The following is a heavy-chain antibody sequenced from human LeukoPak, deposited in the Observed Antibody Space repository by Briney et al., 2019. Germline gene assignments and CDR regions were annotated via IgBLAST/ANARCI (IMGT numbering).Heavy chain of an antibody. D-gene: IGHD2-2*01. CDR3: ARDKSLLVPTEYYYYYMDV. CDR2: IYTSGST. CDR1: GGSISSYY. Sequence: SETLSLTCTVSGGSISSYYWSWIRQPAGKGLEWIGRIYTSGSTNYNPSLKSRVTMSVDTSKNQFSLKLSSVTAADTAVYYCARDKSLLVPTEYYYYYMDVWGKGTTVTVSS. V-gene: IGHV4-4*07. J-gene: IGHJ6*03.